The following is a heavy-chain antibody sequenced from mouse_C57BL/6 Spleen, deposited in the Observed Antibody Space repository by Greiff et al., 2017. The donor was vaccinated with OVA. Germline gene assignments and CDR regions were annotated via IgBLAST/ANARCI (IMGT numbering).Heavy chain of an antibody. D-gene: IGHD1-1*01. V-gene: IGHV14-4*01. CDR1: GFNIKDDY. J-gene: IGHJ2*01. CDR2: IDPENGDT. CDR3: TTEDTTVDY. Sequence: EVKLQESGAELVRPGASVKLSCTASGFNIKDDYMHWVKQRPDQGLEWIGWIDPENGDTEYASKFQGKATITADTSSNTAYLQLSSLTSEDTAVYYCTTEDTTVDYWGQGTTLTVSS.